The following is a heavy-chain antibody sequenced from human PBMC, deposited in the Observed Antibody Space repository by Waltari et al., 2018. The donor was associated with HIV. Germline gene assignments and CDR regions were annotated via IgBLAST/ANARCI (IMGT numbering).Heavy chain of an antibody. V-gene: IGHV1-2*02. J-gene: IGHJ5*02. CDR3: ARDYSGFDTSGIGP. D-gene: IGHD3-22*01. Sequence: QVQLVQSGAEVKKPGASMRVSCQASGYTFTGYYMHWVRQAPGQGLEWKGGIHPNMCATSFAQKFQGRVSMTSDTSISTVYMVLSSLKSDDTAVYYCARDYSGFDTSGIGPWGQGTLVTVSS. CDR1: GYTFTGYY. CDR2: IHPNMCAT.